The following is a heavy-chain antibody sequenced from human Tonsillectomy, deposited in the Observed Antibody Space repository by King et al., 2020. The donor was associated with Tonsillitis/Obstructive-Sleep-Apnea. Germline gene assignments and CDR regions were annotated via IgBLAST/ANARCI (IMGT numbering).Heavy chain of an antibody. D-gene: IGHD2-2*01. CDR3: ARNIVVVPTAPNWFDP. CDR1: GVTFSSSV. J-gene: IGHJ5*02. CDR2: ILPIFGTA. Sequence: QLVQSGAEVKKPGSSVKISCKASGVTFSSSVISWVRQAPGQGLEWMGGILPIFGTADYAQKFQGRVTITADESTSTAYMELSSLRSEDTAVYYCARNIVVVPTAPNWFDPWGQGTL. V-gene: IGHV1-69*12.